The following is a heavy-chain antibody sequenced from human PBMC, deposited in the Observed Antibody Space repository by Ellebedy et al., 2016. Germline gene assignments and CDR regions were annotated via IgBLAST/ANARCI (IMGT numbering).Heavy chain of an antibody. CDR1: GFTFGDYY. Sequence: GGSLRLSCTASGFTFGDYYMSWFRQAPGKGLEWVGVIRSEAYGGTTEYAASVKGRFSISRDDSKSVAYLQMNSLKTEDTAMYYCSRPSPYTVTTLVVDYWGQGTLVTVSS. J-gene: IGHJ4*02. V-gene: IGHV3-49*03. D-gene: IGHD4-17*01. CDR3: SRPSPYTVTTLVVDY. CDR2: IRSEAYGGTT.